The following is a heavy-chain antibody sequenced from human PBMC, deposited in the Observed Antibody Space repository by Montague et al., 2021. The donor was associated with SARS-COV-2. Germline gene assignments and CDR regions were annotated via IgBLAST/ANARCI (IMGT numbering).Heavy chain of an antibody. J-gene: IGHJ6*03. Sequence: SETLSLTCTVSGDSISSSSYYWGWIRQPPGKGLEWIGSFNNRGNTYNNPSLRRPVSISVDTSKNQFSLNVRSVTAADTGLFYCVRVTHPRSAWPYYMDVWGQGTTVTV. V-gene: IGHV4-39*01. D-gene: IGHD4-11*01. CDR2: FNNRGNT. CDR3: VRVTHPRSAWPYYMDV. CDR1: GDSISSSSYY.